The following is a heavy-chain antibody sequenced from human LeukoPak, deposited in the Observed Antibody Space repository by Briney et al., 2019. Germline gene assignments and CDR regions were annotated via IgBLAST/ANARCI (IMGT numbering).Heavy chain of an antibody. V-gene: IGHV3-48*01. CDR2: ISSSTSSI. D-gene: IGHD3-3*01. CDR3: ARVPDYDSRRDVYYMDV. J-gene: IGHJ6*03. Sequence: GGSLRLSCVASEFTFSTYSMNWVRQAPGKGLEWVSYISSSTSSIYYADSVRGRFTISRDNAKNSLNLQMNSLRAEDTAVYYCARVPDYDSRRDVYYMDVWGKGTTVTVSS. CDR1: EFTFSTYS.